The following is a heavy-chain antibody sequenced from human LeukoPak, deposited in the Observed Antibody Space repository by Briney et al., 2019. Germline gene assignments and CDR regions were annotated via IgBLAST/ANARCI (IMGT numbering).Heavy chain of an antibody. V-gene: IGHV4-39*07. J-gene: IGHJ3*02. D-gene: IGHD3-22*01. Sequence: SETLSLTCTVSGGSIRSSYYYWGWIRQPPGKGLEWIGSIYDSGSTYYNPSLKSRVTISVDTSKNQFSLKLSSVTAADTAVYYCARAPRKGEDSSGYYYQAGGGAFDIWGQGTMVTVSS. CDR2: IYDSGST. CDR1: GGSIRSSYYY. CDR3: ARAPRKGEDSSGYYYQAGGGAFDI.